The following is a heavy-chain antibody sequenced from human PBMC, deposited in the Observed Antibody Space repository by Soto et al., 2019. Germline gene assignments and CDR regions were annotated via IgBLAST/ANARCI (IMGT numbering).Heavy chain of an antibody. CDR2: IIPSCSTA. CDR3: ARASLGPGYSGRKGGLDP. D-gene: IGHD1-26*01. J-gene: IGHJ5*02. CDR1: GGAVSDYV. Sequence: QVHLVQSGAEVKKPGTSVRVSCKASGGAVSDYVIAWVRQAPGQGPEWMGGIIPSCSTANYAQTFLGRVTLPADKSTSTAHMELNCPTYADTAVYYGARASLGPGYSGRKGGLDPWCQGTLVTVSS. V-gene: IGHV1-69*06.